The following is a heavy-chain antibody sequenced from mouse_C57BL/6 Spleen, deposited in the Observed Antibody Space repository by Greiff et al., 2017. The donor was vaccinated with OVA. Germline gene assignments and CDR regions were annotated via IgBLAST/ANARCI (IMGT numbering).Heavy chain of an antibody. CDR1: GYTFTDYY. CDR2: IYPGSGNT. J-gene: IGHJ2*01. CDR3: ARYGNYFDY. V-gene: IGHV1-76*01. D-gene: IGHD2-1*01. Sequence: VQGVESGAELVRPGASVKLSCKASGYTFTDYYINWVKQRPGQGLEWIARIYPGSGNTYYNEKFKGKATLTAEKSSSTAYMQLSSLTSEDSAVYFCARYGNYFDYWGQGTTLTVSS.